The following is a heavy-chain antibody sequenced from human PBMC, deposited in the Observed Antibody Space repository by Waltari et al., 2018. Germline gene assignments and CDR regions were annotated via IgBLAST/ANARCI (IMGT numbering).Heavy chain of an antibody. CDR1: GGSFSGYY. J-gene: IGHJ2*01. CDR2: INHSGST. Sequence: QVQLQQWGAGLLKPSETLSLTCAVYGGSFSGYYWSWIRQPPGKGLEWIGEINHSGSTHYNPSLKNRVTISVDTSKKQLSLKLGSVTAADTAGYYWARGPWVRYSSGWTYWYFDLWGRGTLVTVSS. D-gene: IGHD6-19*01. V-gene: IGHV4-34*01. CDR3: ARGPWVRYSSGWTYWYFDL.